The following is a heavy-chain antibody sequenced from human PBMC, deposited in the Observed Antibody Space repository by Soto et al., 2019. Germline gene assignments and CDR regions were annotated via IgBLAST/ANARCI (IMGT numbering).Heavy chain of an antibody. CDR2: ISSSGSTI. Sequence: NLGGSLRLSCAASGFTFSDYYMSWIRPAPGKGLEWVSYISSSGSTIYYADSVKGRFTISRDNAKNSLYLQMNSLRAEDTAVYYCARSHLYYDSSGYPDYWGQGTLVTVSS. D-gene: IGHD3-22*01. CDR1: GFTFSDYY. V-gene: IGHV3-11*01. CDR3: ARSHLYYDSSGYPDY. J-gene: IGHJ4*02.